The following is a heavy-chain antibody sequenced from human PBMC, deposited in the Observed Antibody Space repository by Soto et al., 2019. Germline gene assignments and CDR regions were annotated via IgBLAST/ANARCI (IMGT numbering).Heavy chain of an antibody. CDR2: IYWDCDK. V-gene: IGHV2-5*02. CDR1: GFSLTTSGVG. J-gene: IGHJ4*02. Sequence: QITLKESVPTLVKPTQTLTLTCTFSGFSLTTSGVGVGWIRQPPGKALEWLALIYWDCDKRYSPSLKSRLTIMKDTSKNQVDLIMTNMDPVETAKYYCVQTHKWLKFDYWGQGTLVTVSS. CDR3: VQTHKWLKFDY. D-gene: IGHD5-12*01.